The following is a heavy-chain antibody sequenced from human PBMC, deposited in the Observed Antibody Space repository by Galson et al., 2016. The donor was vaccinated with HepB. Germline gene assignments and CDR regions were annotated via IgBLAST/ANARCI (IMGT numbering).Heavy chain of an antibody. V-gene: IGHV3-23*01. D-gene: IGHD3-3*01. CDR2: ISGSGGST. CDR1: GFTFSSYA. CDR3: AKDLGILGWLFFDSYYYYGMDV. Sequence: SLRLSCAASGFTFSSYAMSWVRQAPGKGLEWVSAISGSGGSTYYADSVKGRFTIARDNSKNTPYLKMNSLRAEDTAVYYCAKDLGILGWLFFDSYYYYGMDVWGQGTTVTVSS. J-gene: IGHJ6*02.